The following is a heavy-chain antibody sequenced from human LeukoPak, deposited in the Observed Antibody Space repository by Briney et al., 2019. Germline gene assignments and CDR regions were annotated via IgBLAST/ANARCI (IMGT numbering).Heavy chain of an antibody. V-gene: IGHV3-48*03. CDR1: GFTFSSYE. CDR2: ISSSGSTI. CDR3: ARGYYYDSSGYLLDY. D-gene: IGHD3-22*01. Sequence: PGGSLRLSCAASGFTFSSYEMNWVRQAPGKGLEWVSYISSSGSTIYYADSVKGRFTISRDNAKNSLYLQMNSLRAEDTAVYYCARGYYYDSSGYLLDYWGQGTLVTVSS. J-gene: IGHJ4*02.